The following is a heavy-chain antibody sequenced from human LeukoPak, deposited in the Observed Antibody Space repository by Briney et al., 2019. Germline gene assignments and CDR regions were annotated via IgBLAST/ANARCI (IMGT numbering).Heavy chain of an antibody. CDR2: ISGSIGST. J-gene: IGHJ2*01. D-gene: IGHD5-12*01. V-gene: IGHV3-23*01. CDR1: GFTFSSYA. Sequence: PGGSLRLSCAASGFTFSSYAMSWVRQAPGKGLEWVSAISGSIGSTYYADSVKGRFTISRDNSKNTLYLEMNSLRAEDTALYYWAKDVRSGWLQAFVLWGRGTLVTVSS. CDR3: AKDVRSGWLQAFVL.